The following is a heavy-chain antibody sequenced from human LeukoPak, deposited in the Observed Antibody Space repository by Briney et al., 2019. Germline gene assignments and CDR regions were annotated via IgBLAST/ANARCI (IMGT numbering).Heavy chain of an antibody. D-gene: IGHD5-18*01. J-gene: IGHJ4*02. CDR1: GGSISSYY. V-gene: IGHV4-59*01. CDR3: ARGYSYGDPFDY. CDR2: IYYSDSGST. Sequence: SETLSLTCTVSGGSISSYYWSWIRQPPGKGLEWIGYIYYSDSGSTKYNPSLKSRVTISLDTSKNQFSLKLSSVTAADTAVYYCARGYSYGDPFDYWGQGTLVTVSS.